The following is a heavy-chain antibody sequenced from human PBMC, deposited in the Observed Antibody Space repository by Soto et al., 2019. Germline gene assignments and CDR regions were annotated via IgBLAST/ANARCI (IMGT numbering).Heavy chain of an antibody. CDR2: IIPIFGTA. J-gene: IGHJ6*02. D-gene: IGHD6-13*01. Sequence: QVQLVQSGAEVKKPGSSVKVSCKASGGTFSSYAISWVRQAPGQGLEWMGGIIPIFGTANYAQKFQGRVTITADESTSXXYMELSSLRSEDTAVYYCARAPGAAGSYYYYGMDVWGQGTTVTVSS. CDR3: ARAPGAAGSYYYYGMDV. CDR1: GGTFSSYA. V-gene: IGHV1-69*12.